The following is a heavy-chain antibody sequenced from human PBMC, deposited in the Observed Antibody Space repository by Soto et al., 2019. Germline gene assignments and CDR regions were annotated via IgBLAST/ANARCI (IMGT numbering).Heavy chain of an antibody. CDR2: IKNKFEGATT. J-gene: IGHJ4*02. CDR3: APYWNFDY. CDR1: GFTLSNAW. V-gene: IGHV3-15*01. D-gene: IGHD2-15*01. Sequence: EVQLVESGGGLVKPGGSLRLSCAASGFTLSNAWVSWVRQAPGKGLEWVGRIKNKFEGATTDYAAPVQGRFTIPRDDSKNMLYLQMSSLITDDTAVYYCAPYWNFDYWGQGTLVTVSS.